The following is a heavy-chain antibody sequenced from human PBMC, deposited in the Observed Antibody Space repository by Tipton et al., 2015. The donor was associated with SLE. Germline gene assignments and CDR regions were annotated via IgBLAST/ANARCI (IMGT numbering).Heavy chain of an antibody. CDR1: GASIGSSTFY. CDR2: IYKSGNT. J-gene: IGHJ5*02. Sequence: TLSLTCIVSGASIGSSTFYWSWIRQPVGKGLESIGHIYKSGNTDYNPSLKSRVTISIDTSKNQFSLRLSSVTAADTALYYCARDRPAYCGADCYSAVDPWGQGTLVTVSS. CDR3: ARDRPAYCGADCYSAVDP. V-gene: IGHV4-61*09. D-gene: IGHD2-21*01.